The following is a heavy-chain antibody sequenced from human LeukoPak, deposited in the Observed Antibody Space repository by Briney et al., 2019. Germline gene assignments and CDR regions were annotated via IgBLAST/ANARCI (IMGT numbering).Heavy chain of an antibody. CDR3: ARDSSGLSDY. V-gene: IGHV1-3*01. J-gene: IGHJ4*02. CDR2: TNAGNGNT. Sequence: ASVKVSCKASGYTFTSYAMNWVRQATGQGLEWMGWTNAGNGNTKYSQKFQGRVTITRDTSASTAYMELSSLRSEDTAVYYCARDSSGLSDYWGQGTLVTVSS. D-gene: IGHD6-19*01. CDR1: GYTFTSYA.